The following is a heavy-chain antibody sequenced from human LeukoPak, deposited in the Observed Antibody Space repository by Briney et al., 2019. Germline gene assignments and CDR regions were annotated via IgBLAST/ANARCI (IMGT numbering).Heavy chain of an antibody. CDR2: INPNSGGT. CDR3: ASDWGLSQLEYCSNTNCYMGAFDI. CDR1: GYTFTGYY. Sequence: GASVKVSCKASGYTFTGYYMHWVRQAPGQGLEWMGWINPNSGGTNYAQKFQGRVTMTRDTSISTAYMELSRLRPDDTAVYYCASDWGLSQLEYCSNTNCYMGAFDIWGQGTMVTVSS. J-gene: IGHJ3*02. D-gene: IGHD2-2*02. V-gene: IGHV1-2*02.